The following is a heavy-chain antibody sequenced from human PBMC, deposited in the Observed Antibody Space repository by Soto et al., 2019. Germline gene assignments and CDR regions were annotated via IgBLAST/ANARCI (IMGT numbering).Heavy chain of an antibody. CDR2: IWYDGGNK. CDR3: ARAIQQLSVFDV. V-gene: IGHV3-33*03. CDR1: GLSFSNYV. J-gene: IGHJ3*01. D-gene: IGHD6-13*01. Sequence: GGSLRLSCAASGLSFSNYVMHWVRQAPGKGLEWVAVIWYDGGNKYYADSVKGRFTISRDNAKNSLYLQMNSLRAEDTAVYYWARAIQQLSVFDVWGQGKMVTVSS.